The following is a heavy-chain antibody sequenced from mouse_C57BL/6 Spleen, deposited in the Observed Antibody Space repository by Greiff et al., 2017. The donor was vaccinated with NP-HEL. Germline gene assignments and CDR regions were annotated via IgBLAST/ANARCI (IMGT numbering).Heavy chain of an antibody. V-gene: IGHV5-17*01. J-gene: IGHJ2*01. CDR3: AGSYYYGSSYYFDY. Sequence: EVKVEESGGGLVKPGGSLKLSCAASGFTFSDYGMHWVRQAPEKGLEWVAYISSGSSTIYYADTVKGRFTISRDNAKNTLFLQMTSLRSEDTAMYYCAGSYYYGSSYYFDYWGQGTTLTVSS. CDR1: GFTFSDYG. D-gene: IGHD1-1*01. CDR2: ISSGSSTI.